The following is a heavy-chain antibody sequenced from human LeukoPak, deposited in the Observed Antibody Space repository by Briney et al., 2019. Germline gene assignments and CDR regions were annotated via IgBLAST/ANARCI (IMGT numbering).Heavy chain of an antibody. Sequence: GGSLRLSCAASGFTSSSYAMHWVRQAPGKGLEYVSAISSNGGTTYYANSVKGRFTISRDNSKNTLYLQMGSLRAEDMAVYHCARGDYGDYVSYHYYGMDVWGQGTTVTVSS. CDR1: GFTSSSYA. CDR2: ISSNGGTT. D-gene: IGHD4-17*01. CDR3: ARGDYGDYVSYHYYGMDV. V-gene: IGHV3-64*01. J-gene: IGHJ6*02.